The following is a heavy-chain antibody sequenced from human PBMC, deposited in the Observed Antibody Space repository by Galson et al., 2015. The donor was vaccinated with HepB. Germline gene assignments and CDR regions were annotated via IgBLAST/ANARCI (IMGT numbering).Heavy chain of an antibody. CDR1: GFTFSSYS. V-gene: IGHV3-48*02. Sequence: SLRLSCAASGFTFSSYSMNWVRQAPGKGLEWVAYISSSSSNIYYADSVKGRFTISRDNAKNSLYLQMNSLRDEDTAVYYCARDRWYCSGGSCPKGYYYYCMDVWGQGTTVTVSS. CDR3: ARDRWYCSGGSCPKGYYYYCMDV. D-gene: IGHD2-15*01. J-gene: IGHJ6*02. CDR2: ISSSSSNI.